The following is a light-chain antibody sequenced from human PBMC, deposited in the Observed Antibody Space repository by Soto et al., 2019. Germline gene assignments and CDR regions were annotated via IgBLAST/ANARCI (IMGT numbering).Light chain of an antibody. CDR1: QSVSSSY. V-gene: IGKV3-20*01. CDR2: GAS. Sequence: EIVLTQSPGTLSLSPGERATLSCRASQSVSSSYLAWYQQKPGQAPRLLIYGASSRATGIPDRFSSSGSGTDFTLTISRLEPEDFAVYYCQQYGSSLTWTFGQGTKVEIK. J-gene: IGKJ1*01. CDR3: QQYGSSLTWT.